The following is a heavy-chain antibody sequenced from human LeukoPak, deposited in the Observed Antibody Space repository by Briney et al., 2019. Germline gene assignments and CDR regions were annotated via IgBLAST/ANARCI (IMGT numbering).Heavy chain of an antibody. V-gene: IGHV3-9*01. CDR2: ISWNSGSI. D-gene: IGHD3-9*01. CDR1: GFTFDDYA. CDR3: ARGPLRYFDWLPTHDYYYGMDV. Sequence: PGRSLRLSCAASGFTFDDYAMHWVRQAPGKGLEWVSGISWNSGSIGYADSVKGRFTISRDNAKNSLYLQMNSLRAEDTAVYYCARGPLRYFDWLPTHDYYYGMDVWGQGTTVTVSS. J-gene: IGHJ6*02.